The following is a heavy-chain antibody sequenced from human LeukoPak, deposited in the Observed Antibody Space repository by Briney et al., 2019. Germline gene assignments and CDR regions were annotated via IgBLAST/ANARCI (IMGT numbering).Heavy chain of an antibody. J-gene: IGHJ4*02. CDR2: ISTYNGNT. Sequence: ASVKVSCKASGYPFTSYGISWVRQAPGQGLEWMGWISTYNGNTNYAQKLQGRVTMTTDTSTTTAYMEPSSLRSEDTAVYYCARAMKSYGSGSYPRYLDYWGQGTLVTVSS. V-gene: IGHV1-18*01. D-gene: IGHD3-10*01. CDR1: GYPFTSYG. CDR3: ARAMKSYGSGSYPRYLDY.